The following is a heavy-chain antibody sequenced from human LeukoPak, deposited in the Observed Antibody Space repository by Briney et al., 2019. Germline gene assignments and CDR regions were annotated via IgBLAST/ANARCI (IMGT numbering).Heavy chain of an antibody. CDR1: GFTFSSYW. Sequence: GGSLRLSCAASGFTFSSYWMSWVRQAPGKGLEWVANIKQDGSEKYYVDSVKGRFTISRDNAKNSLYPQMNSLRAEDTAVYYCARDYCSSTSCYPWYFDLWGRGTLVTVSS. CDR3: ARDYCSSTSCYPWYFDL. CDR2: IKQDGSEK. J-gene: IGHJ2*01. D-gene: IGHD2-2*01. V-gene: IGHV3-7*01.